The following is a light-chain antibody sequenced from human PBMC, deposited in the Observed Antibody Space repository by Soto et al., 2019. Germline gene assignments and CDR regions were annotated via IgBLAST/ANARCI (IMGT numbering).Light chain of an antibody. CDR1: ESVNSR. CDR2: QVS. Sequence: DIQLTQSPPTLSASVGDRVTITCRATESVNSRVAWDQQKSGQAPKLLIYQVSTLESGVPSRFSGCGSATECTLTISSLQPDDSATYYCQTYSSYFVTFGQGPTVEI. J-gene: IGKJ1*01. V-gene: IGKV1-5*03. CDR3: QTYSSYFVT.